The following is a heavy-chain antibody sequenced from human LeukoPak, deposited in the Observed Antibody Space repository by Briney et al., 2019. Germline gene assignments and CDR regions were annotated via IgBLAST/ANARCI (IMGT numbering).Heavy chain of an antibody. CDR3: ARDLSLLYYFDY. J-gene: IGHJ4*02. Sequence: GGSVKLSCTASGFTFTNYGMNWVRQAPGKGLEWVACIWHNGSNKYYADSVKGRFTISRDNSMNTLYMQMNSLRVEDTAVYYCARDLSLLYYFDYWGQGALVTVSS. CDR1: GFTFTNYG. V-gene: IGHV3-33*01. CDR2: IWHNGSNK.